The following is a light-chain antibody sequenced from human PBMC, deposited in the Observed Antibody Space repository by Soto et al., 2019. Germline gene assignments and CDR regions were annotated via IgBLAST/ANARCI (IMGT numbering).Light chain of an antibody. Sequence: ELVLTQSPATLSLSPGESATLSCRASQSVSRYLAWYQQKPGQPPRLLIYDTSNRATGIPARFSGSGSGTDFTLTISSLEPEDFAVYYCQQRSNWPPITFGQGTRLEIK. V-gene: IGKV3-11*01. CDR1: QSVSRY. CDR2: DTS. CDR3: QQRSNWPPIT. J-gene: IGKJ5*01.